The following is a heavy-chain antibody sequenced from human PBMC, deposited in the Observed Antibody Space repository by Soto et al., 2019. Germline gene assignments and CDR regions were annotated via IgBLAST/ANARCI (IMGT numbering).Heavy chain of an antibody. CDR3: SGPIAVAGTGAFDI. D-gene: IGHD6-19*01. CDR1: GGSISSYY. J-gene: IGHJ3*02. CDR2: IYYSGST. Sequence: SETLSLTCTVSGGSISSYYWSWIRQPPGKGLEWIGYIYYSGSTNYNPSLKSRVTISVGTSKNQFSLKLSSVTAADTAVYYCSGPIAVAGTGAFDIWGQGTMVTVSS. V-gene: IGHV4-59*01.